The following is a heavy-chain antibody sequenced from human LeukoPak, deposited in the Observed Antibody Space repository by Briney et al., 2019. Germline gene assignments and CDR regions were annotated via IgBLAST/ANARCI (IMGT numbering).Heavy chain of an antibody. Sequence: SVKVSCKASGDTFSSYAISWVRQAPGQGLEWMGRIIPILGIANYAQKFQGRVTITADKSTSTAYVELSSLRSEDTAVYYCARTPERSTYYYGSGSYSFDYWGQGTLVTVSS. J-gene: IGHJ4*02. CDR2: IIPILGIA. D-gene: IGHD3-10*01. CDR3: ARTPERSTYYYGSGSYSFDY. V-gene: IGHV1-69*04. CDR1: GDTFSSYA.